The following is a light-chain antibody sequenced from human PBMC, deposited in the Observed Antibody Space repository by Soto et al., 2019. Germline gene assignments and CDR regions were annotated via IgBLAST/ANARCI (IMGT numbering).Light chain of an antibody. CDR2: ATS. CDR3: QQYNSSPWT. CDR1: KGINNY. J-gene: IGKJ1*01. Sequence: DIQMTQSPPSLSASVGDRVTITCRASKGINNYLAWFQQQPGTAPKPLIYATSTLHSGVPSRFTGSGSGTEFTLTITSLQPEDFVTYYCQQYNSSPWTFGQGTKVEVK. V-gene: IGKV1-16*01.